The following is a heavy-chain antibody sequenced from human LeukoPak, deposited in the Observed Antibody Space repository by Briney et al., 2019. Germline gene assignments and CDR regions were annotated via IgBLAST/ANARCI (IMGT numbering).Heavy chain of an antibody. D-gene: IGHD6-6*01. J-gene: IGHJ6*03. CDR1: GGSISSSSYY. Sequence: SETLSLTCTVSGGSISSSSYYWGWIRQPPGKGLEWIGSIYYSGSTYYNPSLKSRVTISVDTSKNQFSLKLSSVTAADTAVYYCAGFPVSSSDPKYYYYYYMDVWGKGTTVTVSS. V-gene: IGHV4-39*01. CDR3: AGFPVSSSDPKYYYYYYMDV. CDR2: IYYSGST.